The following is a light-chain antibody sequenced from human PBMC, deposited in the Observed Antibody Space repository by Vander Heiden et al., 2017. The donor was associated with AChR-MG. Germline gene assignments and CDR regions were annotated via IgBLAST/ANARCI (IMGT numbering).Light chain of an antibody. V-gene: IGLV2-23*02. CDR1: SSDVGSYNL. Sequence: QSALTQPASVSGSPGQSITISCGGTSSDVGSYNLVPWSQHHPGKAPKLMIYEVSKRPSGVSNRFSGSKSGNTASLTISGLQAEDESDYFCCSYAGSSTVFGTGTKVTVL. CDR2: EVS. J-gene: IGLJ1*01. CDR3: CSYAGSSTV.